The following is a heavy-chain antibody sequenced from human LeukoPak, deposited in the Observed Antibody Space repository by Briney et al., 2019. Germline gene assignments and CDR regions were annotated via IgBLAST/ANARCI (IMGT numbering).Heavy chain of an antibody. V-gene: IGHV3-7*01. CDR3: AGPLGSAYFHH. CDR1: GFTFSSYW. Sequence: GGSLRLSCAASGFTFSSYWMSWVRQAPGKGLEWVANIKQDGSEKYYVDSVKGRFTISRDNAKNSLYLQMNSLRAEDTAVYYCAGPLGSAYFHHWGQGTLVTVSS. CDR2: IKQDGSEK. D-gene: IGHD7-27*01. J-gene: IGHJ1*01.